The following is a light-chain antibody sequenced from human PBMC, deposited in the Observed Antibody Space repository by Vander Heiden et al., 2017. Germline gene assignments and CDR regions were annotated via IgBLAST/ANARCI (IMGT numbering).Light chain of an antibody. CDR1: HSLGYSNGNSY. Sequence: DVVMSHSPLSLPVTLGQPASLSCRSSHSLGYSNGNSYWSWIQQRPDQSPRRLIYKVSIRDSGVPDRFSGSGSGTDFTMKISRVEAEYVGVYYCMQGTHWPITFGQGTRLEIK. CDR2: KVS. J-gene: IGKJ5*01. V-gene: IGKV2-30*01. CDR3: MQGTHWPIT.